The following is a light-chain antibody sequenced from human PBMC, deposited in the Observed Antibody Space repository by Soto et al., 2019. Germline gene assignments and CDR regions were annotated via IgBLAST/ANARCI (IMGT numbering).Light chain of an antibody. V-gene: IGKV1-39*01. CDR3: QQSKSFPLT. J-gene: IGKJ4*01. Sequence: DIVTITCRTSQTINNYLNWYQQKPGRAPKLLIYAAYNLQSGVPSRLSGSGSGTDFTLAISALQPDDFATYFCQQSKSFPLTFGGGTKVDIK. CDR1: QTINNY. CDR2: AAY.